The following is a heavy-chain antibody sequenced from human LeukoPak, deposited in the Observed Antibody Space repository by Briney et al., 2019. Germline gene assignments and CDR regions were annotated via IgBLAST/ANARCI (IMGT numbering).Heavy chain of an antibody. CDR3: ARLDYGDYDGGYWFDP. V-gene: IGHV4-30-2*01. CDR2: IYHSGST. D-gene: IGHD4-17*01. Sequence: SETLSLTCTVSGGSISSSSYYWSWIRQPPGKGLEWIGYIYHSGSTYYNPSLKSRVTISVDRSKNQFSLKLSSVTAADTAVYYCARLDYGDYDGGYWFDPWGQGTLVTVSS. J-gene: IGHJ5*02. CDR1: GGSISSSSYY.